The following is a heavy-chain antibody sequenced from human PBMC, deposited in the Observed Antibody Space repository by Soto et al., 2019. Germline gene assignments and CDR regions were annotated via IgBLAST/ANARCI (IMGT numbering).Heavy chain of an antibody. CDR3: AHRPPGEWELLLFDY. CDR2: IYWNDDK. J-gene: IGHJ4*02. D-gene: IGHD1-26*01. V-gene: IGHV2-5*01. CDR1: GFSLSTSGVG. Sequence: SGPTLVNPTQTLTLTCTFSGFSLSTSGVGVGWIRQPPGKALEWLALIYWNDDKRYSPSLKSRLTITKDTSKNLVVLTMTNMDPVDTATYYCAHRPPGEWELLLFDYWGQGTLVTVSS.